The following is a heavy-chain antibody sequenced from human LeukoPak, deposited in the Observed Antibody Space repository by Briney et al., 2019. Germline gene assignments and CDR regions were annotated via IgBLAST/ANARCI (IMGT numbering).Heavy chain of an antibody. CDR3: ARAQNSGYSWAGFDI. V-gene: IGHV3-23*01. D-gene: IGHD5-12*01. Sequence: GGSLRLSCAASGFTFSSYAMSWVRQAPRKGLEWVSAISGSGGSTYYADSVKGRFTISRDNSKNTLYLQMNSLRAEDTAVYYCARAQNSGYSWAGFDIWGQGTMVTVSS. J-gene: IGHJ3*02. CDR1: GFTFSSYA. CDR2: ISGSGGST.